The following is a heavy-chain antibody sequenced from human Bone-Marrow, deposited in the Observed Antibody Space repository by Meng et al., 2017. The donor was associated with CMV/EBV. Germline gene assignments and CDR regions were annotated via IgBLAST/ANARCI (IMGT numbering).Heavy chain of an antibody. V-gene: IGHV4-39*07. Sequence: SETLSLTCTVSGGSISSSGYYWGWIRQPPGKGLEWIGTIYYSGSAYYNPSLKSRVTISVDTSKNQFSLKLSSVTAADTAVYYCARDLAYSGSYEDGMDVWGQGTTVTASS. CDR3: ARDLAYSGSYEDGMDV. J-gene: IGHJ6*02. D-gene: IGHD1-26*01. CDR1: GGSISSSGYY. CDR2: IYYSGSA.